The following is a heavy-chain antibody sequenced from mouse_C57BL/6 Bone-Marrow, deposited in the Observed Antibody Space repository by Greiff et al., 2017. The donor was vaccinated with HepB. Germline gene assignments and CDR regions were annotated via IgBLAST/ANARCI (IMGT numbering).Heavy chain of an antibody. CDR3: ARQIIDGGFAY. J-gene: IGHJ3*01. Sequence: QVQLQQSGAELVRPGASVTLSCKASGYTFTDYEMHWVKQTPVHGLEWIGAIDPETGGTAYKQKFKGKAILTADKSSSAAYVELRSLTSEDSAVYYCARQIIDGGFAYWGQVTLVTVSA. D-gene: IGHD1-2*01. V-gene: IGHV1-15*01. CDR2: IDPETGGT. CDR1: GYTFTDYE.